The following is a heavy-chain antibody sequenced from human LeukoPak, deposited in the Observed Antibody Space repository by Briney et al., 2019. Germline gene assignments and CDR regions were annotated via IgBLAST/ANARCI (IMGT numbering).Heavy chain of an antibody. D-gene: IGHD4-17*01. CDR1: GFTFSSYS. CDR2: ISSSSSTI. J-gene: IGHJ6*03. V-gene: IGHV3-48*01. CDR3: ARQKSTVTTGAYYYYMDV. Sequence: GGSLRLSCAASGFTFSSYSMNWVRQAPGKGLEWVSYISSSSSTIYYADSVKGRFTISRDNAKNSLYLQMNSLRAEDTAVYYCARQKSTVTTGAYYYYMDVWGKGTTVTVSS.